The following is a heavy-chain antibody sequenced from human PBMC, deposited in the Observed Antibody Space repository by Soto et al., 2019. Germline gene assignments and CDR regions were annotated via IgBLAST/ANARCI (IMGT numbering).Heavy chain of an antibody. D-gene: IGHD2-2*02. Sequence: GGSLRLSCAASGFTFDDYTIHWVRQAPGKGLEWVSLISWDGGSTYYADSVKGRFTISRDNSKNSLYLQMNSLRTEDTALYYCAKNSAAARYTYYYYYGMAVWGQGTTVTVSS. J-gene: IGHJ6*02. CDR3: AKNSAAARYTYYYYYGMAV. CDR2: ISWDGGST. CDR1: GFTFDDYT. V-gene: IGHV3-43*01.